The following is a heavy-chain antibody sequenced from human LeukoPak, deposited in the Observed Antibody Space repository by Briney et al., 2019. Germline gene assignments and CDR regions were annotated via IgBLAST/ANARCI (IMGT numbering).Heavy chain of an antibody. CDR3: VRDSSGDSSGRPSLDY. J-gene: IGHJ4*02. CDR2: IWYDGSNK. V-gene: IGHV3-33*01. CDR1: GFTFSSYG. D-gene: IGHD3-10*01. Sequence: PGGSLRLSCAASGFTFSSYGMHWVRQAPGKGLEWVAVIWYDGSNKYYADSVKGRFTISRDNSKNTLNLQMNSLRADDTAVYFCVRDSSGDSSGRPSLDYWGQGTLVTVSS.